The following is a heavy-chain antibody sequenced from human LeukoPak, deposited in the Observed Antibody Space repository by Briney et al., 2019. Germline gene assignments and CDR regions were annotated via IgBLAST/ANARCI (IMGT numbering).Heavy chain of an antibody. CDR2: IYYSGST. CDR3: ASGDSSGYYQYYFDY. V-gene: IGHV4-39*01. CDR1: GGSICSSSYY. D-gene: IGHD3-22*01. J-gene: IGHJ4*02. Sequence: SETLSLTCTVSGGSICSSSYYWGWIRLPPGKGQEWIGSIYYSGSTYYNPSLKSRVTISVDTSKNQFSLKLSSVTAADTAVYYCASGDSSGYYQYYFDYWGQGTLVTVSS.